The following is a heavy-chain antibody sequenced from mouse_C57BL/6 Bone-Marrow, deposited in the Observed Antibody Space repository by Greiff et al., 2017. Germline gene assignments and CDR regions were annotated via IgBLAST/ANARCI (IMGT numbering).Heavy chain of an antibody. CDR2: INPYNGDT. V-gene: IGHV1-20*01. D-gene: IGHD1-1*01. J-gene: IGHJ2*01. Sequence: EVQLQESGPELVKPGDSVKISCKASGYSFTGYFMNWVMQSHGKSLEWIGRINPYNGDTFYNQKFKGKATLTVDKSSSTAHMELRSLTSEDSAVYYCAREKYYYGSSDYWGQGTTLTVSS. CDR3: AREKYYYGSSDY. CDR1: GYSFTGYF.